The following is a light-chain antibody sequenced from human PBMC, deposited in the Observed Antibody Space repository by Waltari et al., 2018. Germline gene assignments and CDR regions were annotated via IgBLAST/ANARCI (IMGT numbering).Light chain of an antibody. Sequence: NFMLTQPHSVSESPGQTVTISCTRTSGRIATNYVHRYQQRPGGAPTTIIHEDTESPSGVPDRFSGSIDKSSNSASLTISELKPEDEADYYCQSDDDNNVIFGGGTKLTVL. CDR2: EDT. J-gene: IGLJ2*01. V-gene: IGLV6-57*04. CDR3: QSDDDNNVI. CDR1: SGRIATNY.